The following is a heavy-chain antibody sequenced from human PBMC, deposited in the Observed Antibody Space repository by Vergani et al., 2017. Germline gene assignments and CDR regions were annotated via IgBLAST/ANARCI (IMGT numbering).Heavy chain of an antibody. CDR3: AREGYSSSNFDY. CDR2: IYSGGST. D-gene: IGHD6-13*01. CDR1: GFTVSSNY. Sequence: EVQLVESGGGLVQPGGSLRLSCAASGFTVSSNYMSWVRQAPGKGLEWVSVIYSGGSTYYADSVKGRFTISRDNAKNSLYLQMNSLRAEDTAVYYCAREGYSSSNFDYWGQGTLVTVSS. V-gene: IGHV3-53*01. J-gene: IGHJ4*02.